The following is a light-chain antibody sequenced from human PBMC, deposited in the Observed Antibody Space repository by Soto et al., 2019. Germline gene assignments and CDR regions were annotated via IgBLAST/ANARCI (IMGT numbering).Light chain of an antibody. J-gene: IGKJ5*01. CDR3: QQYNNWPRT. CDR2: GAS. V-gene: IGKV3-15*01. Sequence: EIVMTQSPATLSVSPGERATLSCRASQSVSSNLAWYQQKPGQAPRLLIYGASTRATGIPARFSGSGSGTVFPLTISRLQSEDFAVYYCQQYNNWPRTFGQGTRLEMK. CDR1: QSVSSN.